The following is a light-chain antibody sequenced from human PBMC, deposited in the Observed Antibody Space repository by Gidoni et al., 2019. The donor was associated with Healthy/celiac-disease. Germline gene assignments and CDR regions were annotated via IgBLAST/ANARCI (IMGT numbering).Light chain of an antibody. CDR2: KAS. Sequence: DIQMTQSPSSLSASVGDRVPITFRASQSISSWLAWYQQKPGKAPKLLIYKASSLESGVPSRFSGSGSGTEFTLTISSLQPDDFATYYCQQYNRGTFGQGTKVEIK. CDR3: QQYNRGT. CDR1: QSISSW. V-gene: IGKV1-5*03. J-gene: IGKJ1*01.